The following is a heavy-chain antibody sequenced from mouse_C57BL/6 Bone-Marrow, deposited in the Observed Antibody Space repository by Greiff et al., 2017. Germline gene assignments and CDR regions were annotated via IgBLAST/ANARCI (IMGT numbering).Heavy chain of an antibody. CDR3: ARALYYGSTYYAMDY. CDR1: GYTFTSYW. V-gene: IGHV1-50*01. J-gene: IGHJ4*01. CDR2: IDPSDSYT. D-gene: IGHD1-1*01. Sequence: QVQLQQPGAELVKPGASVKLSCKASGYTFTSYWMQWVKQRPGQGLEWIGEIDPSDSYTNYNHKFKGKATLTVDTSSSTAYMQLSSLTSEDSAVYYCARALYYGSTYYAMDYWGQGTSVTVSS.